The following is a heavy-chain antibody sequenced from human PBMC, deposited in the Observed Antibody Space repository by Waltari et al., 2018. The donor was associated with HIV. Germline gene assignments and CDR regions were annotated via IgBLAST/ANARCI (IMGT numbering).Heavy chain of an antibody. CDR2: INVGNGYT. Sequence: QVHLVQSGALMKKPGASVKISCKASGYTFAGYSIHWVRQAPGQSLEWLGWINVGNGYTTYSQKLQGRVTFTRDTSASTVYMEVSDLITEDTAVYYCARGSVVRLGDYFDYWGQGTPVTVSS. D-gene: IGHD5-12*01. CDR3: ARGSVVRLGDYFDY. J-gene: IGHJ4*02. V-gene: IGHV1-3*01. CDR1: GYTFAGYS.